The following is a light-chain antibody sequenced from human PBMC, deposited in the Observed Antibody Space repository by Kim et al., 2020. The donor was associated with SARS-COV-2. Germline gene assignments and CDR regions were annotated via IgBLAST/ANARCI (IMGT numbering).Light chain of an antibody. J-gene: IGKJ1*01. CDR2: GAS. V-gene: IGKV1-6*01. CDR3: LQDYSYPRT. CDR1: QDIRND. Sequence: ASVGDRVNITCQALQDIRNDLGWYQHKSGQALKVMIYGASTLQSGVPSRFSGSGSGSDFTLTINSLQPEDFATYYCLQDYSYPRTFGQGTKVEIK.